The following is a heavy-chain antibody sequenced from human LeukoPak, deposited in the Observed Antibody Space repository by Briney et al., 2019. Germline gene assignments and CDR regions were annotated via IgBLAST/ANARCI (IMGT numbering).Heavy chain of an antibody. V-gene: IGHV1-18*01. D-gene: IGHD4-17*01. CDR3: ARCGAAVTTHFSH. J-gene: IGHJ4*02. CDR2: ISASDGTT. Sequence: ASVKVSCKASGYSFSIYGIPWARQAPGQGLEYLGWISASDGTTNYAQKVQDRVTMTTDTSTSTAYLELRSLRSEDTAVYYCARCGAAVTTHFSHWGQGTLVTVSS. CDR1: GYSFSIYG.